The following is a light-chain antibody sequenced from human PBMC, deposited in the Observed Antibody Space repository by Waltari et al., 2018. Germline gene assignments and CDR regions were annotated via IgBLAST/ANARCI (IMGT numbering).Light chain of an antibody. Sequence: SYELTQPPSVSVSPGQTARITCSADALSRQFASWYQQKPGQAPVKVIYKDTERPSGIPERFSASNSGTTVTLTISGVQAEDEADYYCQSADRSGTWVFGGGTKLTVL. V-gene: IGLV3-25*03. J-gene: IGLJ3*02. CDR1: ALSRQF. CDR2: KDT. CDR3: QSADRSGTWV.